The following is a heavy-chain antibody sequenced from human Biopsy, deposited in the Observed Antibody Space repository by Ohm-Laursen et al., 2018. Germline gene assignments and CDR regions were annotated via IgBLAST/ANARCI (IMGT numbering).Heavy chain of an antibody. J-gene: IGHJ4*02. CDR1: SYTFTDYN. CDR2: INCKTGAT. V-gene: IGHV1-2*02. Sequence: ASVKVSCNASSYTFTDYNIHWMRQAPGQGLEWLGYINCKTGATNYAQKFQGTVTMTRDTSISTAYLELGSLRSADTAIYYCARDPLNGHKHFDYWGQGSLVTASS. D-gene: IGHD2-8*01. CDR3: ARDPLNGHKHFDY.